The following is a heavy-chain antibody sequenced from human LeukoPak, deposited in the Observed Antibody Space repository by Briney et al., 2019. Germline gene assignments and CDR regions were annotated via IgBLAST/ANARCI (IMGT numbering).Heavy chain of an antibody. V-gene: IGHV4-4*07. CDR3: ASLRGDNWNYYDY. CDR2: IYSSGST. CDR1: GGSISSYY. J-gene: IGHJ4*02. Sequence: SETLSLTCSVSGGSISSYYWSWIRQTAGKGLEWIGRIYSSGSTNYNPSLKSRVTMSVDMSKNQFSLKLSSVTAADTAVYYCASLRGDNWNYYDYWGQGILVTVYS. D-gene: IGHD1-1*01.